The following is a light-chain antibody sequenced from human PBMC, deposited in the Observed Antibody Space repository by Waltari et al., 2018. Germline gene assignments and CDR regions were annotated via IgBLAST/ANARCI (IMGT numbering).Light chain of an antibody. CDR3: MQGTHWPWT. CDR2: KVS. Sequence: DVVMTQSPLSLPVTLGQPASISCRSSQSLVHSDGKTYLNWFHQRPGQSPRRLIYKVSNRDSGGPDRFSGSGSGTEFTLNINRVEAEDVGVYYCMQGTHWPWTFGQGTKVEIK. CDR1: QSLVHSDGKTY. J-gene: IGKJ1*01. V-gene: IGKV2-30*02.